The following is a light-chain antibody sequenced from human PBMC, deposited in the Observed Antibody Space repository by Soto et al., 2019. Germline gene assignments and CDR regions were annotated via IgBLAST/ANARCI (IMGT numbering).Light chain of an antibody. CDR3: QQYVSSPRT. CDR2: GAS. V-gene: IGKV3-20*01. CDR1: QTVTSSY. J-gene: IGKJ1*01. Sequence: EIVLTQSPGTLSVSPGERATLSCRASQTVTSSYLAWYQQKPGQAPRLLIQGASIRAIGSPDRFSGSGSGTDFTLTISRLEPEDFAVYYCQQYVSSPRTFGPGTRVEIK.